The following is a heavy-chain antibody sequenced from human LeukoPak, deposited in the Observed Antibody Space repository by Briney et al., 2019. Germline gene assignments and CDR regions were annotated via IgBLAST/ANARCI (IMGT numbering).Heavy chain of an antibody. Sequence: SETLSLTCSVSGGSISNFYWTWIRQPPGKGLEWIGYIYHSGSTYYNPSLKSRVTISVDRSKNQFSLKLSSVTAADTAVYYCARAHSWYFDLWGRGTLVTVSS. D-gene: IGHD4-11*01. CDR1: GGSISNFY. V-gene: IGHV4-59*12. CDR2: IYHSGST. CDR3: ARAHSWYFDL. J-gene: IGHJ2*01.